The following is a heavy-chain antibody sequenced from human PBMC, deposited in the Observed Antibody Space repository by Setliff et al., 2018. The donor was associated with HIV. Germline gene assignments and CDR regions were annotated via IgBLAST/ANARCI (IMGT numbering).Heavy chain of an antibody. J-gene: IGHJ4*02. V-gene: IGHV1-69*13. CDR3: AIVTELDYYGGSGPTHLLFDS. CDR2: IIPIFGIP. D-gene: IGHD3-22*01. CDR1: GGTFIRYA. Sequence: VKVSCKASGGTFIRYAFNWVRQAPGQGLEWVGEIIPIFGIPSYAQRFQDRVTITADESTNTAYMELSSLRSEDTAVYYCAIVTELDYYGGSGPTHLLFDSWGQGTLVTVSS.